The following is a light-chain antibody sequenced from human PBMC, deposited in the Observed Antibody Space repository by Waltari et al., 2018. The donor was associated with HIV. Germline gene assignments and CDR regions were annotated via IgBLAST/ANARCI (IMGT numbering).Light chain of an antibody. Sequence: EIVLTQSPVSLSLSPGERATLSCRASQSVSSNLAWYQQKPGQAPSRLLYGASTRATGIPARFSGSGSGTEFTLTIDSLQPDDFTLYYCQQYNNWPRTFGQGTKVEI. CDR2: GAS. J-gene: IGKJ1*01. CDR3: QQYNNWPRT. V-gene: IGKV3-15*01. CDR1: QSVSSN.